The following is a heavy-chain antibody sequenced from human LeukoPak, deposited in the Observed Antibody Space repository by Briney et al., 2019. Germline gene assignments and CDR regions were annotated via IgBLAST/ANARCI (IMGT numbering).Heavy chain of an antibody. CDR3: AREEREYCGGDCNDAFDI. J-gene: IGHJ3*02. Sequence: GASLKVSCKASGGTFSSYAISWVRHAPGQGLEWMGGLIPIFGTANYAQKFQGRVTITADESTSTAYMELSSLRSEDTAVYYCAREEREYCGGDCNDAFDIWGQGTMVTVSS. CDR1: GGTFSSYA. V-gene: IGHV1-69*13. D-gene: IGHD2-21*02. CDR2: LIPIFGTA.